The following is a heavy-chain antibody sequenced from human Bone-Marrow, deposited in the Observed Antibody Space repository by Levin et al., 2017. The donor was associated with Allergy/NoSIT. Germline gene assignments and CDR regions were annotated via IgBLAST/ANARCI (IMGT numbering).Heavy chain of an antibody. CDR3: ARERLDYYDSRVDAFDI. CDR1: GGSISSGGYY. V-gene: IGHV4-31*03. CDR2: IYYSGST. Sequence: SQTLSLTCTVSGGSISSGGYYWSWIRQHPGKGLEWIGYIYYSGSTYYNPSLKSRVTISVDTSKNQFSLKLSSVTAADTAVYYCARERLDYYDSRVDAFDIWGQGTMVTVSS. J-gene: IGHJ3*02. D-gene: IGHD3-22*01.